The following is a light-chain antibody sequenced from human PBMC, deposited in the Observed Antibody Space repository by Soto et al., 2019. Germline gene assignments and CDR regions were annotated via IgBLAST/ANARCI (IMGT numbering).Light chain of an antibody. V-gene: IGKV3D-15*01. J-gene: IGKJ4*01. CDR2: GAS. CDR3: QQYNNWVT. CDR1: QSVSNN. Sequence: EIVLTQSPGTLSLSPGERATLSCRASQSVSNNYLAWYQQKPGQAPRLLIYGASNRATGIPDRFSGSGSGTEFTLTISSLQSEDFAVYYCQQYNNWVTFGGGTKVDIK.